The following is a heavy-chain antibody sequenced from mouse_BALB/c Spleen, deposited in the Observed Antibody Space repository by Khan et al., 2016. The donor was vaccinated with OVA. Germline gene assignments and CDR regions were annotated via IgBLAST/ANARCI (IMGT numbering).Heavy chain of an antibody. CDR2: ILPGSGSS. J-gene: IGHJ2*01. CDR1: GYTFSSYW. V-gene: IGHV1-9*01. D-gene: IGHD1-1*01. CDR3: AGVNYGSRDYFDY. Sequence: QVQLKESGAELMKPGASVKISCKATGYTFSSYWPEWVKQRPGHGLKWIGEILPGSGSSNYNEKFKGKATFTADISSKTTYMQLSSLTSEDSAVYYCAGVNYGSRDYFDYWGQGTTLTVSS.